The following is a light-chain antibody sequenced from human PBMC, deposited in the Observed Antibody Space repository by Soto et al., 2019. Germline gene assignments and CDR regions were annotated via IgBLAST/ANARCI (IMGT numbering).Light chain of an antibody. CDR1: QSVSSN. CDR3: QQYNNWPET. CDR2: GAS. V-gene: IGKV3-15*01. Sequence: EIVLTQSPGTLSLSPGERATLSCRASQSVSSNLAWYQQKPGQAPRLLTYGASTRATGIPARFGGSGSGTEFTLTISSLQSEDFAVYYCQQYNNWPETFGQGTKV. J-gene: IGKJ1*01.